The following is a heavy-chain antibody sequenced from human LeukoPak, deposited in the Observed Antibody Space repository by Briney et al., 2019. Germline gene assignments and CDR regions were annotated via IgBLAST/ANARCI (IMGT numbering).Heavy chain of an antibody. CDR3: ARVISGTYGLDY. D-gene: IGHD3-10*01. CDR1: GFTFSDYY. CDR2: IGSSGSAI. J-gene: IGHJ4*02. V-gene: IGHV3-11*01. Sequence: GGSLRLSCAASGFTFSDYYMSWIRQAPGKGLEWVSYIGSSGSAIYYADSVKGRFTVSRDNAKDSLYLQMNSLRADDTAIYYCARVISGTYGLDYWGQGTLVTVSS.